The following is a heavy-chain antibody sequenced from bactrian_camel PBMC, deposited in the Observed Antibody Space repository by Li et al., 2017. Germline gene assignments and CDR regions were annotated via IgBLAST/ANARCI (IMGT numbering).Heavy chain of an antibody. CDR2: IIHDGDTT. J-gene: IGHJ4*01. Sequence: HVQLVESGGGSVQAGGSLRLSCVTSGRTSSSYCMGWFRQAPGKGLEWVSRIIHDGDTTSYADSVKGRFTISRDNAKDTLYLKLNSLRTEDTAMYYCAVATTTNSPVFGQGTQVTVS. V-gene: IGHV3S1*01. D-gene: IGHD5*01. CDR1: GRTSSSYC.